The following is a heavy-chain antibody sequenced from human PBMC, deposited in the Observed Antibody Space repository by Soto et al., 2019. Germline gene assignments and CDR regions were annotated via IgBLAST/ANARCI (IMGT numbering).Heavy chain of an antibody. Sequence: PGGSLRLSCAASGFTFSSYAMSWVRQAPGKGLEWVSAISGSGGSTYYADSVKGRFTISRDNSRDTLYLQMNSLRAEDTAVYYCARAVGPFDYWGQGTLVTVSS. V-gene: IGHV3-23*01. CDR1: GFTFSSYA. CDR2: ISGSGGST. CDR3: ARAVGPFDY. J-gene: IGHJ4*02.